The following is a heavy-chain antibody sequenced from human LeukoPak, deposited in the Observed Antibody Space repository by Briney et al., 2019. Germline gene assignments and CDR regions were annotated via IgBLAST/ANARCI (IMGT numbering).Heavy chain of an antibody. V-gene: IGHV3-23*01. CDR2: ISGGGRST. Sequence: GGSLRLSCAASGFTFSNYAMTWVRQAPGKGLEWVSTISGGGRSTNYAGSVRGRFTISRDNSKNSLYLQMNSLRAEDTAVYYCAKGYCSNGVCHFGYWGQGTLVAVSS. CDR3: AKGYCSNGVCHFGY. J-gene: IGHJ4*02. CDR1: GFTFSNYA. D-gene: IGHD2-8*01.